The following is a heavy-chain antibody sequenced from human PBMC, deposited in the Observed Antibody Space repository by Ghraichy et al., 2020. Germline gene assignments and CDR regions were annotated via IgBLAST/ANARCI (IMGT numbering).Heavy chain of an antibody. Sequence: GESLNISCAASGFTFNNYAMSWVRQAPGKGLEWVAGISGNGGVPYYADSVKGRFTISRDNSKNTLYLQMNSLRVEDTAVYYCAKDSLGDYFYYGMDVWGQGTTVTVSS. CDR1: GFTFNNYA. CDR3: AKDSLGDYFYYGMDV. J-gene: IGHJ6*02. D-gene: IGHD1-26*01. V-gene: IGHV3-23*01. CDR2: ISGNGGVP.